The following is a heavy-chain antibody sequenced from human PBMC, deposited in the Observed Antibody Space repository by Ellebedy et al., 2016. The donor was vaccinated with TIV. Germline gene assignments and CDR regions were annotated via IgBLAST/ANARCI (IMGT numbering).Heavy chain of an antibody. Sequence: ASVKVSCKASGGTFSSYAVSWVRQAPGQGLEWMGWINPNSGGTNYAQKFQGWVTMTRDTSISTAYMELSRLRSDDTAVYYCASTEAVRYSSGWYKYFDLWGRGTLVTVSS. D-gene: IGHD6-19*01. V-gene: IGHV1-2*04. CDR2: INPNSGGT. CDR1: GGTFSSYA. CDR3: ASTEAVRYSSGWYKYFDL. J-gene: IGHJ2*01.